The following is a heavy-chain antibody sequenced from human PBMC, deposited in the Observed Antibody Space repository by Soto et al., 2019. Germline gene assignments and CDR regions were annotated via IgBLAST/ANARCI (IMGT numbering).Heavy chain of an antibody. J-gene: IGHJ3*01. CDR3: ARHNSRAYDDYPGPAFDF. CDR1: GGSISTGDYY. V-gene: IGHV4-30-4*01. Sequence: QVQLQESGPGLVKPSQTLSLTCTVSGGSISTGDYYWNWIRQPPGKALEWIGYIHFGGTTHYNPSLKTRLTISADTSKNHFSLELTSVTAADTAMYFCARHNSRAYDDYPGPAFDFWGHGTMVTVSS. CDR2: IHFGGTT. D-gene: IGHD4-17*01.